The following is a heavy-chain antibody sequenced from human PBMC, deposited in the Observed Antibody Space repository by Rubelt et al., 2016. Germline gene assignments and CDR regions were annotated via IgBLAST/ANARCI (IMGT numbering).Heavy chain of an antibody. CDR1: GFTFSNCW. Sequence: EVQLVESGGGLVQPGGSLRLSCAASGFTFSNCWMSWVRQAPGKGLGWVANINQAGSEKYYVDSVKCRFSISRDNSKNSLYLQMNSLRVEDTAVYYCAREAYGDVAFDTWGQGTLVTVSS. J-gene: IGHJ4*02. D-gene: IGHD4-17*01. V-gene: IGHV3-7*01. CDR2: INQAGSEK. CDR3: AREAYGDVAFDT.